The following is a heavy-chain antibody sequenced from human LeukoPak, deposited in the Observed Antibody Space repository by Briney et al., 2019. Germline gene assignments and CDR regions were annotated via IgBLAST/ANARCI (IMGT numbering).Heavy chain of an antibody. V-gene: IGHV3-30*03. CDR3: ATDDLLAAAGT. CDR2: ISHDGGAK. J-gene: IGHJ4*02. Sequence: PGGSLRLSCAVSGFTIRIYGMHWVRQAPGKGLEWVAMISHDGGAKYYGDSVKGRFTISRDNSKNTLYLQMNSLRAEDTAVYYCATDDLLAAAGTWGQGTLVTVSS. D-gene: IGHD6-13*01. CDR1: GFTIRIYG.